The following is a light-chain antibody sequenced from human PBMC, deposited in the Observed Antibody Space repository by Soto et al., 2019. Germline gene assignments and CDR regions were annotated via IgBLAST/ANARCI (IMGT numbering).Light chain of an antibody. J-gene: IGLJ1*01. Sequence: QSALTQPASVSGSPGQSITISCTGTSSDVGGYNHVSWYQQHPGKAPKLIIYEVSNRPSGVSNRFSASKSGKTASLTISGLQAEDEADYYCSSYTSSSTLDIFGTGTQLTVL. V-gene: IGLV2-14*01. CDR3: SSYTSSSTLDI. CDR2: EVS. CDR1: SSDVGGYNH.